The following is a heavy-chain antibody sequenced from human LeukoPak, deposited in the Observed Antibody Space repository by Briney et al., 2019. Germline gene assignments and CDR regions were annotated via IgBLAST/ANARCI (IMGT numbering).Heavy chain of an antibody. V-gene: IGHV4-34*01. D-gene: IGHD6-6*01. CDR3: ARTGGSSSRYNWFDP. J-gene: IGHJ5*02. CDR1: GGSFSGYY. Sequence: PSETLSLTCAVYGGSFSGYYWSRIRQPPGKGLEWIGEINHSGSTNYNPSLKSRVTISVDTSKNQFSLKLSSVTAADTAVYYCARTGGSSSRYNWFDPWGQGTLVTVSS. CDR2: INHSGST.